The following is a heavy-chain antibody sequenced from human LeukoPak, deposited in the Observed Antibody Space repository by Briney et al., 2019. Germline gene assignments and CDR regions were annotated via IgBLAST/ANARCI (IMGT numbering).Heavy chain of an antibody. CDR3: TTDEDWNYARKDV. CDR1: GFTFSSYA. D-gene: IGHD1-7*01. V-gene: IGHV3-15*04. CDR2: TVSEIDGGTT. J-gene: IGHJ6*02. Sequence: PGGSLRLSCAASGFTFSSYAMNWVRQAPGKGLEWVGLTVSEIDGGTTDYAAPVKGRFTISRDDSKSTLYLQMNSLKIEDTAVYYCTTDEDWNYARKDVWGQGATVIVSS.